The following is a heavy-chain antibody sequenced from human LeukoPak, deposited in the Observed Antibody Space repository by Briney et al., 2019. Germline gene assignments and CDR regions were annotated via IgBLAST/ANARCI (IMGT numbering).Heavy chain of an antibody. V-gene: IGHV3-48*03. CDR2: ISSSGSTI. D-gene: IGHD3-22*01. CDR1: GFSFSNYE. Sequence: PGGSLRLSCAASGFSFSNYEMNWVRQAPGKGLEWVSYISSSGSTIYYPDSVKGRFTISRDNAKNSLYLQMNSLRADDTAVYYCARDEHQYYSESSGRFDYWGQGTLVTVSS. CDR3: ARDEHQYYSESSGRFDY. J-gene: IGHJ4*02.